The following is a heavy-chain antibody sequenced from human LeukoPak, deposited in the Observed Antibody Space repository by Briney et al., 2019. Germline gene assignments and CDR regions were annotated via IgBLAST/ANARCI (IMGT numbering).Heavy chain of an antibody. V-gene: IGHV6-1*01. Sequence: SQTLSLTCAISGDSVSSNSAAWHWIRQSPSRGLEWLGRTYYRSKWYNDYAVSVKSRITINPDTSKNQFSLQLNSVTPEDTAVYYCARETYGIVGAFDIWGQGTMVTVPS. J-gene: IGHJ3*02. CDR2: TYYRSKWYN. CDR3: ARETYGIVGAFDI. CDR1: GDSVSSNSAA. D-gene: IGHD3-16*02.